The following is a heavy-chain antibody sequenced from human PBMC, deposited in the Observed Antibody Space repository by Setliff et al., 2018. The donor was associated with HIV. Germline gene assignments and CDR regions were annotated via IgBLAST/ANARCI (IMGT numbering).Heavy chain of an antibody. CDR2: ISAYNGDT. J-gene: IGHJ3*02. V-gene: IGHV1-18*01. CDR1: GYTFTNYG. D-gene: IGHD2-15*01. CDR3: VRLKGVLVVMLDAFDI. Sequence: ASVKVSCKASGYTFTNYGISWVRQAPGQGPEWLGWISAYNGDTKYAQKFQGRVTMTTDTSTTTAHMELRSLRSDDTAVYYCVRLKGVLVVMLDAFDIWGQGTMVTVSS.